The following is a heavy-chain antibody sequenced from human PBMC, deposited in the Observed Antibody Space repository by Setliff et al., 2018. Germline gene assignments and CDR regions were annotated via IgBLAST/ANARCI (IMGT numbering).Heavy chain of an antibody. CDR1: GLPFSNAW. Sequence: GSLRLSCEASGLPFSNAWMTWVRQVPGKGLEWVGRIKNVVDGETIDYSARVRGRFIISRDNSRDTLYLQMNSLKTEDTAVYYCISLWLGYYGLDVWGQGTTVTVSS. CDR2: IKNVVDGETI. D-gene: IGHD5-18*01. CDR3: ISLWLGYYGLDV. V-gene: IGHV3-15*01. J-gene: IGHJ6*02.